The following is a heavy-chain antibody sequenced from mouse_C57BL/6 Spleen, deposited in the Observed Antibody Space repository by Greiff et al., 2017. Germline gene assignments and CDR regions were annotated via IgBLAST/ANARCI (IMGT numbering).Heavy chain of an antibody. Sequence: EVMLVESEGGLVQPGSSMKLSCTASGFTFSDYNMAWVRQVPEKGLEWVANINSDGSSTCYMDSLKSRFIFSRDNATNILYLQMSSLKSEDTATDYYARRGLGSSMDYWGQGTSVTVSA. CDR3: ARRGLGSSMDY. V-gene: IGHV5-16*01. CDR1: GFTFSDYN. J-gene: IGHJ4*01. D-gene: IGHD4-1*01. CDR2: INSDGSST.